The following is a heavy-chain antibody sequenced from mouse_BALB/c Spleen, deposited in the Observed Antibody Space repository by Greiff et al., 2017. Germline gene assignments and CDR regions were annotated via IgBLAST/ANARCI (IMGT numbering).Heavy chain of an antibody. J-gene: IGHJ4*01. CDR2: IWGGGST. V-gene: IGHV2-6-4*01. CDR3: ARSSSPTRYYAMDY. CDR1: GFSLSRYS. Sequence: VQVVESGPGLVAPSQSLSITCTVSGFSLSRYSVHWVRQPPGKGLEWLGMIWGGGSTDYNSALKSRLSISKDNSKSQVFLKMNSLQTDDTAMYYCARSSSPTRYYAMDYWGQGTSVTVSS.